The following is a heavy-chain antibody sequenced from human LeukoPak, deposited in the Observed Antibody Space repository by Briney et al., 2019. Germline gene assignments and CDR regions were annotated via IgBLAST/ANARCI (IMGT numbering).Heavy chain of an antibody. CDR1: GFTFSGSA. CDR2: IRSKTNSYAT. V-gene: IGHV3-73*01. D-gene: IGHD6-19*01. CDR3: TRFIAVAGTDRDY. Sequence: PGGSLRLSCAASGFTFSGSAMHWVRQASGKGLEWVGRIRSKTNSYATAYAASVKGRFTISRDDSKNTAYLQMNSLKTEDTAVYYCTRFIAVAGTDRDYWGQGTLVTVSS. J-gene: IGHJ4*02.